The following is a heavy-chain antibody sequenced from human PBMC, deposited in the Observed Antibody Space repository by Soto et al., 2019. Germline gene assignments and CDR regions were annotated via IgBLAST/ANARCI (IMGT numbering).Heavy chain of an antibody. V-gene: IGHV5-51*01. CDR2: IYPGDSDT. J-gene: IGHJ6*02. CDR1: GYSCISYW. CDR3: AKDQTGGGPHYYYGMDV. Sequence: PGESLKISCKGSGYSCISYWIGWVRQIPGKGLEWMGIIYPGDSDTRYSPSFQGQVTISADKSISTAYLQWSSLKASDTAMYYCAKDQTGGGPHYYYGMDVWGQGTTVTVSS. D-gene: IGHD3-16*01.